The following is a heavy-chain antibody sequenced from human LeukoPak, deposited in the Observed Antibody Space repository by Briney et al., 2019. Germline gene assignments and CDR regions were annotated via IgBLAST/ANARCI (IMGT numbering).Heavy chain of an antibody. D-gene: IGHD6-13*01. V-gene: IGHV1-69*05. CDR3: ARENRFSSTDWFDP. CDR1: GGTFSSYA. Sequence: SVKVSCKASGGTFSSYAISWARQASGQGLEWMGGIIPIFGTANYAQKFQGRVTITTDESTSTAYMELSSLRSEDTAVYYCARENRFSSTDWFDPWGQGTLVTVSS. J-gene: IGHJ5*02. CDR2: IIPIFGTA.